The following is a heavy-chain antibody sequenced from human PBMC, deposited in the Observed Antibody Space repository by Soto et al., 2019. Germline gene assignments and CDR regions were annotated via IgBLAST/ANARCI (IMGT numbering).Heavy chain of an antibody. D-gene: IGHD6-13*01. V-gene: IGHV3-23*01. CDR1: GFTFSSYA. CDR2: ISGSGGST. CDR3: ATQGSWIYYGMDV. J-gene: IGHJ6*02. Sequence: GGSLRLSCAASGFTFSSYAMSWVRQAPGKGLEWVSAISGSGGSTYYADSVKGRFTISRDNSKNTLYLQMNSLRAEDTAVYYCATQGSWIYYGMDVWGQGTTVTVAS.